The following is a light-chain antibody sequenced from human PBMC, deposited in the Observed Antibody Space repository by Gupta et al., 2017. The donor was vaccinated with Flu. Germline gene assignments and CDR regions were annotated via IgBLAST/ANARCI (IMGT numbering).Light chain of an antibody. CDR2: GAS. V-gene: IGKV3-20*01. Sequence: EIVLTQSPGTLSLSPGERATLSCRAIQRVASNYLAWYQQKPGQAPRLLIYGASSRATGIPDRFSGSGSGTDFTLTIGRLEPEDFAVYYCQQYGSSPWTFGQGTKVDIK. J-gene: IGKJ1*01. CDR3: QQYGSSPWT. CDR1: QRVASNY.